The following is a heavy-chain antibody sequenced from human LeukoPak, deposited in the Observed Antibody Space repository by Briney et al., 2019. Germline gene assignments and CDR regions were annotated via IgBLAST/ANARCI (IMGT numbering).Heavy chain of an antibody. CDR2: IYYSGST. CDR3: ARRDYYDSSGYSEIDY. V-gene: IGHV4-39*01. J-gene: IGHJ4*02. D-gene: IGHD3-22*01. CDR1: AGSISSSSYY. Sequence: SETLSLTCTVSAGSISSSSYYWGWIRQPPGKGLEWIGSIYYSGSTYYNPSLKSRVTISVDTSKNQFSLKLSSVTAADTAVYYCARRDYYDSSGYSEIDYWGQGTLVTVSS.